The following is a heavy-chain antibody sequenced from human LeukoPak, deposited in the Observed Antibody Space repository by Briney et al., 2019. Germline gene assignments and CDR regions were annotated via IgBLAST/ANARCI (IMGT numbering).Heavy chain of an antibody. CDR2: IWYDGSNK. J-gene: IGHJ4*02. CDR1: GFTFSSYA. CDR3: AKDRYSYGYAFDY. V-gene: IGHV3-33*06. Sequence: GGSLRLSCAASGFTFSSYAMSWVRQAPGKGLEWVAVIWYDGSNKYYADSVKGRFTISRDNSKNTLYLQMNSLRAEDTAVYYCAKDRYSYGYAFDYWGQGTLVTVSS. D-gene: IGHD5-18*01.